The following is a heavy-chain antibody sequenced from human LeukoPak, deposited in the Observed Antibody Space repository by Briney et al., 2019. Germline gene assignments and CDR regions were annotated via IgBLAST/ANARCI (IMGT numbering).Heavy chain of an antibody. J-gene: IGHJ4*02. CDR3: AREGWLQPQYYFDY. CDR1: GFIFRDYY. V-gene: IGHV3-11*01. CDR2: ISSGGSTI. D-gene: IGHD5-24*01. Sequence: GGSLRLSCAASGFIFRDYYMNWIRQAPGKGLEWISYISSGGSTIYYTDSVKGRFTISRDDAKNSLYLHMNNLRAEDTAVYYCAREGWLQPQYYFDYWGQGTLVTVSS.